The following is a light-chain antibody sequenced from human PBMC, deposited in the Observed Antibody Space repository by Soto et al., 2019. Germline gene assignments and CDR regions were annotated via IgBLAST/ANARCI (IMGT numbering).Light chain of an antibody. CDR1: SSNIGAGYD. CDR2: GNS. V-gene: IGLV1-40*01. J-gene: IGLJ2*01. CDR3: QSYDSSLHVV. Sequence: QSVLTQPPSVSGAPGQRVTISCTGSSSNIGAGYDVHWYQQLPGTAPKLLIYGNSNRPSGVPVRFSGSKSGTSASLAITGLQAEDEADYYCQSYDSSLHVVFGGGTKLTVL.